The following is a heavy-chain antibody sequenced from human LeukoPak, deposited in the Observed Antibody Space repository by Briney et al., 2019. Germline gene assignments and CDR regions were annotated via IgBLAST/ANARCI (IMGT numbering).Heavy chain of an antibody. J-gene: IGHJ5*02. CDR1: GFSVSDYW. D-gene: IGHD3-16*01. CDR3: VRDGGTDWYDP. V-gene: IGHV3-7*01. CDR2: IKQDGSEK. Sequence: PGGSLRLSCAASGFSVSDYWMTWVRQAQGKGLGWVANIKQDGSEKTYVDSVKGRFTISGDNTKSSLYLQMNSLRVEDTAMYYCVRDGGTDWYDPWGQGTLVTVFS.